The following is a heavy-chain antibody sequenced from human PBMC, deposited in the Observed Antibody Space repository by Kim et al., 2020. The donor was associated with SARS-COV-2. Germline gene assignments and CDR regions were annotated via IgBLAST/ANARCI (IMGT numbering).Heavy chain of an antibody. V-gene: IGHV3-23*01. J-gene: IGHJ4*02. CDR1: GFTFSSYA. D-gene: IGHD5-12*01. CDR3: AKRIRRDIVATIGGYVNGAIDY. CDR2: ISGSGGST. Sequence: GGSLRLSCAASGFTFSSYAMSWVRQAPGKGLEWVSAISGSGGSTYYADSVKGRFTISRDNSKNTLYLQMNSLRAEDTAVYYCAKRIRRDIVATIGGYVNGAIDYWGQGPLVTVSS.